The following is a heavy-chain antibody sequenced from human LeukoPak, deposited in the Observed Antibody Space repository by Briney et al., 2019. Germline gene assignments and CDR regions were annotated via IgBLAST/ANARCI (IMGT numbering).Heavy chain of an antibody. Sequence: SETLSLTFTVSGGSISSYYWSWIRQPPGKGLGWIGYIFRSGITNNNPSLKSRVTISVDRSKNQLSLRLSSVTAADTAVYYCAKYVRDVSGYGLFDSWGQGTLVTVSS. D-gene: IGHD5-12*01. V-gene: IGHV4-59*03. CDR2: IFRSGIT. J-gene: IGHJ4*02. CDR1: GGSISSYY. CDR3: AKYVRDVSGYGLFDS.